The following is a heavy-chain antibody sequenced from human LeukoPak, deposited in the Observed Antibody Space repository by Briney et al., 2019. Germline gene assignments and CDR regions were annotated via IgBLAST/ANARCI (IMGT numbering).Heavy chain of an antibody. D-gene: IGHD3-16*01. Sequence: PSETLSLTCTVSGGSLSSYYWSWIRQPAGKGLEWIGRIYTSGSTNYNPSLKTRVTMSVDTSMNQCSLRLSSVTAADTAVYYCARFTYTTRPSDVWGKGTTVTVSS. CDR1: GGSLSSYY. J-gene: IGHJ6*04. CDR2: IYTSGST. CDR3: ARFTYTTRPSDV. V-gene: IGHV4-4*07.